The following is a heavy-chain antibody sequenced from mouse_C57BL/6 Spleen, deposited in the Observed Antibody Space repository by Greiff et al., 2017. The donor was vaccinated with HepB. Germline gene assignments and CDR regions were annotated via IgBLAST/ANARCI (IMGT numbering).Heavy chain of an antibody. CDR1: GYTFTSYW. CDR3: GRDAYYRSTIAY. V-gene: IGHV1-53*01. Sequence: VQLQQPGTELVKPGASVKLSCKASGYTFTSYWMHWVKQRPGQGLEWIGNINPSNGGTNYNEKFKSKATLTVDKSSSTAYMQLSSLTSEDSAVDNCGRDAYYRSTIAYWGQGTLVTVSA. CDR2: INPSNGGT. J-gene: IGHJ3*01. D-gene: IGHD1-1*01.